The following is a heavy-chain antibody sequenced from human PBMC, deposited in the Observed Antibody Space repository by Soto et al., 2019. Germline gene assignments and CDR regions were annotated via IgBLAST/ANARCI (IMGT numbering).Heavy chain of an antibody. D-gene: IGHD6-19*01. CDR2: MNPNSGNT. V-gene: IGHV1-8*02. Sequence: ASVKVSCKASGGTFSSYAISWVRQATGQGLEWMGWMNPNSGNTGYAQKFQGRVTMTRNTSISTAYMELSSLRSEDTAVYYCAASGYSSGRYIFAPQWGQGTLVTVSS. J-gene: IGHJ4*02. CDR1: GGTFSSYA. CDR3: AASGYSSGRYIFAPQ.